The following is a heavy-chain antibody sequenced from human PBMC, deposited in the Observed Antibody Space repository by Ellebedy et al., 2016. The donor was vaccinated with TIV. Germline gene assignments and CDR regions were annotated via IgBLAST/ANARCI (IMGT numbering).Heavy chain of an antibody. J-gene: IGHJ4*02. CDR3: ARDHIGSGWYHY. Sequence: SETLSLTCTVSGGSISSSSTFWAWIRQPPGKGLEWIGSFYSRGNTYYNPSLRSRVTISVDTSKNQVSLRLTSVTAADTAVFYCARDHIGSGWYHYWGQGTLVTVSS. CDR1: GGSISSSSTF. CDR2: FYSRGNT. D-gene: IGHD6-19*01. V-gene: IGHV4-39*07.